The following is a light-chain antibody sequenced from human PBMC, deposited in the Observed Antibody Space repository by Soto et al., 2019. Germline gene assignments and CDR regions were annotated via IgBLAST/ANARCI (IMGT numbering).Light chain of an antibody. CDR3: QYYGGSPRT. CDR2: GAS. J-gene: IGKJ1*01. Sequence: PGTLSLSPGEGTTLSCRASESVASLAWYQQKPGQAPRLLIYGASTRATGIPDRFSGSGSGTDFTLTISRLEPEDFAVYYCQYYGGSPRTFGRGTKVDIK. CDR1: ESVAS. V-gene: IGKV3-20*01.